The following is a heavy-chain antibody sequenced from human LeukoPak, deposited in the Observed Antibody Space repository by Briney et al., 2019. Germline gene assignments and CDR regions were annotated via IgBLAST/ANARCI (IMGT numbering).Heavy chain of an antibody. D-gene: IGHD3-3*01. CDR1: GGSITNYY. V-gene: IGHV4-59*12. CDR2: ISYSGST. CDR3: VGFGVVIGYNWFDP. Sequence: SETLSLTCTVSGGSITNYYWSWIRQPPGKGLEYVGHISYSGSTHYNPSLKSRVTISVDTSKNQFSLKLSSVTAADTAVYYCVGFGVVIGYNWFDPWGQGTLVTVSS. J-gene: IGHJ5*02.